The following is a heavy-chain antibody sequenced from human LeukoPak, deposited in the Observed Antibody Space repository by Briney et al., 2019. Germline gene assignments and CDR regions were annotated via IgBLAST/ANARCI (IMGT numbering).Heavy chain of an antibody. V-gene: IGHV4-34*01. D-gene: IGHD3-3*01. J-gene: IGHJ4*02. Sequence: PSETLSLTCAVYGGSFSGYYWSWIRQPPGKGLEWIGEINHSGSTNYNSSLKSRVTISVDTSKNQFSLKLSSVTAADTAVYYCARKEWVPYYFDYWGQGTLVTVSS. CDR1: GGSFSGYY. CDR3: ARKEWVPYYFDY. CDR2: INHSGST.